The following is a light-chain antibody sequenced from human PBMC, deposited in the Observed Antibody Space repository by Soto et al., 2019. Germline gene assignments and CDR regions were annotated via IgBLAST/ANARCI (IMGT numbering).Light chain of an antibody. J-gene: IGKJ5*01. CDR2: DAS. CDR3: LPFNSYPPPIT. Sequence: AIQLTQSPSSLSASVGDRVTVTCRASQDISSALAWLQQKPGKPPKLLIYDASNLESGVPSRFSGSGSGADFTLTINSLQPEDFATYYCLPFNSYPPPITFGQGTRLEIK. V-gene: IGKV1-13*02. CDR1: QDISSA.